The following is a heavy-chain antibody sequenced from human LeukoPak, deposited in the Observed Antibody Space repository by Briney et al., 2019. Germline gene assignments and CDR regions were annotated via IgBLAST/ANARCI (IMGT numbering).Heavy chain of an antibody. V-gene: IGHV5-51*01. CDR3: ARRGNYYDSSGSSYYFDY. CDR1: GYSFTNYW. CDR2: IYPGDSDT. J-gene: IGHJ4*02. Sequence: PGESLKISCKGSGYSFTNYWIGWVRQMPGKGLEWMGIIYPGDSDTRYSPSFQGQVTISADKSISTAYLQWSSLKASDTAMYYCARRGNYYDSSGSSYYFDYWGQGTLVTVSS. D-gene: IGHD3-22*01.